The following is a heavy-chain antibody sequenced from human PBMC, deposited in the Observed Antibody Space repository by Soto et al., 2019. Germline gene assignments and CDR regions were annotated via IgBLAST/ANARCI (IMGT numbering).Heavy chain of an antibody. CDR1: GFTFDDYT. J-gene: IGHJ4*02. V-gene: IGHV3-43*01. D-gene: IGHD6-19*01. Sequence: VQLVESGGVVVQPGGSLRLSCAASGFTFDDYTMHWVRQAPGKGLEWVSLISWDGGSTYYADSVKGRFTISRDNSKNSLYLQMNSLRTEDTALYYCAKDKGIAVAGDSYYFDYWGQGTLVTVSS. CDR2: ISWDGGST. CDR3: AKDKGIAVAGDSYYFDY.